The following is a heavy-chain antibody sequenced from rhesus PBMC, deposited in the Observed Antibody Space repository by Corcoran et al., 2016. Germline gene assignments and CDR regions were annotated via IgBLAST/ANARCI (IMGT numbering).Heavy chain of an antibody. Sequence: QLPLQESGPGLVKPSETLSGTCAVSGGSLSRSYWSCIRQAPGKGREGIGDIYGSDSSTNYNPSLKSRVTLSVDTSKNQLSLELSSVTAADTAVYYCARGINIWTGYYTGAFDFWGQGLRVTVSS. D-gene: IGHD3-3*01. CDR1: GGSLSRSY. V-gene: IGHV4-169*01. CDR3: ARGINIWTGYYTGAFDF. CDR2: IYGSDSST. J-gene: IGHJ3*01.